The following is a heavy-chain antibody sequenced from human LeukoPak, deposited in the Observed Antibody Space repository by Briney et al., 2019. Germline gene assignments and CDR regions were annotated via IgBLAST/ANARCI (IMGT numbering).Heavy chain of an antibody. CDR1: GFTFSSYA. J-gene: IGHJ4*02. CDR3: AKVPSRVLGVTAPPRY. V-gene: IGHV3-23*01. D-gene: IGHD3-10*01. Sequence: GGSLRLSCAASGFTFSSYAMTWVRQAPGKGLEWVSLMSTSADRIYYADSVKGRFTISRDNSKNTLYLQMNSLRAEDTAVYYCAKVPSRVLGVTAPPRYWGQGTLVTVSS. CDR2: MSTSADRI.